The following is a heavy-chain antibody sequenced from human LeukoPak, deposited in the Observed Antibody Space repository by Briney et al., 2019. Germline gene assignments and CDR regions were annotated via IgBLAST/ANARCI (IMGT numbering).Heavy chain of an antibody. D-gene: IGHD3-3*01. J-gene: IGHJ5*02. CDR3: ARGHRARITIFGVVIRWFDP. CDR2: MNPNSGNT. Sequence: ASVKVSCKASGGTFSSYAISWVRQAPGQGLEWMGWMNPNSGNTGYAQKFQGRVTMTRNTSISTAYMELSSLRSEDTAVYYCARGHRARITIFGVVIRWFDPWGQGTLVTVSS. V-gene: IGHV1-8*02. CDR1: GGTFSSYA.